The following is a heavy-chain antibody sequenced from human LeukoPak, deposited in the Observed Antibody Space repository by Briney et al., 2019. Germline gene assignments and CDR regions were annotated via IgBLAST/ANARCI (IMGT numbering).Heavy chain of an antibody. Sequence: SETLSLTCTVSGGSISSYYWSWIRQPAGKGVEWVERIYTSGSTNYNPSLKSRVTMSVDTSKNQFSLKLSSVTAADTAVYYCARGQYSSRWYGHAFDIWGQGTMVTVSS. D-gene: IGHD6-13*01. J-gene: IGHJ3*02. CDR1: GGSISSYY. V-gene: IGHV4-4*07. CDR2: IYTSGST. CDR3: ARGQYSSRWYGHAFDI.